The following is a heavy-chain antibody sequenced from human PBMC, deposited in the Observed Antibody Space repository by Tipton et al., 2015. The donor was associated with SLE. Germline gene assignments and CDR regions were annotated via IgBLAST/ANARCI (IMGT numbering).Heavy chain of an antibody. CDR3: ARGGDWGY. CDR2: IYYSGST. Sequence: LRLSCTVSGGSISSHYWSWIRQPPGKGLEWIGYIYYSGSTNYNPSLKSRVTISVDTSKNQFSLKLSSVTAADTAVYYCARGGDWGYWGQGTLVTVSS. D-gene: IGHD3-10*01. V-gene: IGHV4-59*11. CDR1: GGSISSHY. J-gene: IGHJ4*02.